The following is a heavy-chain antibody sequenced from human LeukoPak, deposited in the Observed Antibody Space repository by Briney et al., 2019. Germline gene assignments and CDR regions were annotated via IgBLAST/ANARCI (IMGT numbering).Heavy chain of an antibody. CDR3: ARVGSDIGYCSGGSCYFDY. CDR2: IKQDGSEK. V-gene: IGHV3-7*01. D-gene: IGHD2-15*01. J-gene: IGHJ4*02. CDR1: GFTFGSFA. Sequence: GGSLRLSCEASGFTFGSFAMSWVRQAPGKGLEWVANIKQDGSEKYYVDSVKGRFTISRDNAKNSLYLQMNSLRAEDTAVYYCARVGSDIGYCSGGSCYFDYWGQGTLVTVSS.